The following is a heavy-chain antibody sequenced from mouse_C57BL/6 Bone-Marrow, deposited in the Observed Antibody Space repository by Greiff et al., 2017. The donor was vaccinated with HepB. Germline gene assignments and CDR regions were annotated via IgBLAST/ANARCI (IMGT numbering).Heavy chain of an antibody. V-gene: IGHV1-81*01. CDR3: ARVVYYFDY. CDR2: IYPRSGNT. J-gene: IGHJ2*01. CDR1: GYTFTSYG. D-gene: IGHD1-1*02. Sequence: QVHVKQSGAELARPGASVKLSCKASGYTFTSYGISWVKQRTGQGLEWIGEIYPRSGNTYYNEKFKGKATLTADKSSSTAYMELRSLTSEDSAVYFCARVVYYFDYWGQGTTLTVSS.